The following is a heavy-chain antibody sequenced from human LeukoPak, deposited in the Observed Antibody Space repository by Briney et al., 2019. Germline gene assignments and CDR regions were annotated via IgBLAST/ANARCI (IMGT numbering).Heavy chain of an antibody. D-gene: IGHD6-6*01. CDR3: ASPLSAARPGYYYYGMDV. Sequence: GGSLRLSCAASGFTFSSYSMNWVRQAPGKGLEWVSSISSSSSYIYYADSVKGRFTISRDNAKNSLYLQMNSLRAEDTAVYYCASPLSAARPGYYYYGMDVWGQGTTVTVSS. J-gene: IGHJ6*02. V-gene: IGHV3-21*01. CDR1: GFTFSSYS. CDR2: ISSSSSYI.